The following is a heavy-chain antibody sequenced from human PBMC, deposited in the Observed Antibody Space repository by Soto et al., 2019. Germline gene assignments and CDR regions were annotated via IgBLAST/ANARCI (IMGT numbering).Heavy chain of an antibody. Sequence: ASVKVSCKASGYTFSNYFISWVVQAPGQVLERMGWISAYNGQTRLIQKFQDRVTLTTDTSTNTTYLELRSLKSDDTAVYYCARVAPPGATRSPLNYYCMDVWGQGTTVTVSS. V-gene: IGHV1-18*04. J-gene: IGHJ6*02. D-gene: IGHD3-3*01. CDR1: GYTFSNYF. CDR3: ARVAPPGATRSPLNYYCMDV. CDR2: ISAYNGQT.